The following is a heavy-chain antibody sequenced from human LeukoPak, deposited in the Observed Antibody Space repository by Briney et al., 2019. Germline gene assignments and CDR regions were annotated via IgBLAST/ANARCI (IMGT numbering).Heavy chain of an antibody. Sequence: GGSLRLSCAASGFTFGSYVMSWVRQAPGKGLEWVSTISGSGGSTYYADSVKGRFTISRDNSKNTLYLQMNSLRAEDTAVYYCAKEQWLSNWFDPWGQGTLVTVSS. CDR1: GFTFGSYV. J-gene: IGHJ5*02. D-gene: IGHD6-19*01. V-gene: IGHV3-23*01. CDR3: AKEQWLSNWFDP. CDR2: ISGSGGST.